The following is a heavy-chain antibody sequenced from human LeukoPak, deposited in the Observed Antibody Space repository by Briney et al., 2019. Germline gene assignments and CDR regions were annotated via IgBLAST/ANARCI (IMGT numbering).Heavy chain of an antibody. Sequence: PSETLSLTCTVSGGSISSYYWSWIRQSPGRGLEWMGYIYYSGSTNYNPSLKSRLTISVDTAKDQFSLKLSSVTAADTAVYYCARTTPILRRRVPDAFDIWGQGTTVTVSS. V-gene: IGHV4-59*01. CDR3: ARTTPILRRRVPDAFDI. J-gene: IGHJ3*02. D-gene: IGHD1-1*01. CDR2: IYYSGST. CDR1: GGSISSYY.